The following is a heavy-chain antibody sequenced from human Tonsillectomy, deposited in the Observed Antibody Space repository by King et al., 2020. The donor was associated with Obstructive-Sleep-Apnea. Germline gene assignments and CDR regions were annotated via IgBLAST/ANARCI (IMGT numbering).Heavy chain of an antibody. CDR3: ARDLDYSGYYYYGMDV. CDR2: ISHDGRNI. J-gene: IGHJ6*02. V-gene: IGHV3-30*04. Sequence: VQLVESGGGVVQPGRSLRLSCAASGFTFSRHPMHWVRQAPGKGLEWVALISHDGRNIYYADSVKGRFPNSRDNSKGTLYLQMNSLRAEDTAVYYCARDLDYSGYYYYGMDVWGQGTTVTVSS. D-gene: IGHD4-11*01. CDR1: GFTFSRHP.